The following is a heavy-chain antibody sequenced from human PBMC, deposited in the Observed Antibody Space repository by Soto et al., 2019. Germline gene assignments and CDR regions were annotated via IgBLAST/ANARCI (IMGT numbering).Heavy chain of an antibody. V-gene: IGHV1-3*05. J-gene: IGHJ5*02. CDR3: ATDRGGYCSGGSCPEAWFDP. CDR2: INVGNGGT. Sequence: QVQLVQSGAEEKKPGASVKVSCKASGYTFTTYPMNCLRQAPGQRPEWMGWINVGNGGTKSSQTFQGRASINRDTSASTAYMQLSRLRSDDTAVYYCATDRGGYCSGGSCPEAWFDPWGQGTLVTVTS. CDR1: GYTFTTYP. D-gene: IGHD2-15*01.